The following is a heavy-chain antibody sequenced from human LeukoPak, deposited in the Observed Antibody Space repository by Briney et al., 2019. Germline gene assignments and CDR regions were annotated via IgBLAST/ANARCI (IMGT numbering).Heavy chain of an antibody. CDR2: INPNRGGT. J-gene: IGHJ4*02. V-gene: IGHV1-2*02. CDR3: ARDLGLTIVVVTAMNY. CDR1: GYTFTVYY. Sequence: ASVKVSCEASGYTFTVYYMHWVRQAPGQGLEWMGWINPNRGGTNYAQKFQGRVTMTRDTSISTAYMDLSRLRSDDTAVYYCARDLGLTIVVVTAMNYWGQGTLVTVSS. D-gene: IGHD2-21*02.